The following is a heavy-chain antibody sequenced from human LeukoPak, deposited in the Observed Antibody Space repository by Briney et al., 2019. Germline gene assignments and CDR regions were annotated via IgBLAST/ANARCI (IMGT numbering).Heavy chain of an antibody. J-gene: IGHJ4*02. CDR1: GYTFTGYY. Sequence: VASVKVSCKASGYTFTGYYMHWVRQAPGQGLEWMGWINPNSGGTNYAQKFQGRVTMTRDTSISTAYMELSRLRSDDTAVYYCARVPPYCSSTSCPLDYWGQGTLVTVSS. V-gene: IGHV1-2*02. CDR2: INPNSGGT. D-gene: IGHD2-2*01. CDR3: ARVPPYCSSTSCPLDY.